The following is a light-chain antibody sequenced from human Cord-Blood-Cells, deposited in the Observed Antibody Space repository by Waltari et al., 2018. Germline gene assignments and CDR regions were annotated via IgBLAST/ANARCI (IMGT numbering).Light chain of an antibody. CDR1: QSISSW. J-gene: IGKJ1*01. Sequence: DIQMNQSHSTLSASVGDRVTITCRASQSISSWLAWYQQKPGKAPKLLIYDASSLESGVPSRFSGSGSGTKFTLPISSLQPDDFATYYCQQYNSYSWTFGQGTKVEIK. CDR3: QQYNSYSWT. CDR2: DAS. V-gene: IGKV1-5*01.